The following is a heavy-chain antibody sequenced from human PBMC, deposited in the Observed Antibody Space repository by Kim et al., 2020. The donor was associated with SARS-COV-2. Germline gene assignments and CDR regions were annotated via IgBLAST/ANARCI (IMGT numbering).Heavy chain of an antibody. V-gene: IGHV5-10-1*01. Sequence: YSPSSQGHCTISADKSISTAYLQWSSLKASDTAMYYCARVYGSGKNGMDVWGQGTTVTVSS. D-gene: IGHD3-10*01. CDR3: ARVYGSGKNGMDV. J-gene: IGHJ6*02.